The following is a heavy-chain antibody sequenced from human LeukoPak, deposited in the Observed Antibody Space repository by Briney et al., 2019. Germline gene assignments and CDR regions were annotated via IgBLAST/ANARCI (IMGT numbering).Heavy chain of an antibody. CDR1: GFAFDDYG. J-gene: IGHJ4*02. Sequence: GGSLRLSCAASGFAFDDYGMSWVRLAPGKGLECVALVSHDGTKRDYGDSVKGRFTISRDNSANSVYLQMDSLTIDGTAVYFCARDWARGNSYYFDYWGQGTLVTVSS. D-gene: IGHD4-23*01. CDR3: ARDWARGNSYYFDY. V-gene: IGHV3-30*03. CDR2: VSHDGTKR.